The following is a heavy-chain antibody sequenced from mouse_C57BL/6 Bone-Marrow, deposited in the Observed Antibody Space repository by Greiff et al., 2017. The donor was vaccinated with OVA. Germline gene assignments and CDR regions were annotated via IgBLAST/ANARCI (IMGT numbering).Heavy chain of an antibody. CDR1: GYTFTNYW. CDR2: IYPGGGYT. Sequence: QVQLKESGAELVRPGTSVKMSCKASGYTFTNYWIGWAKQRPGHGLEWIGDIYPGGGYTNYNEKFKGKATLTADKSSSPAYMQFSSLTSEDSAIYYCARWGDYDAFAYWGQGTLVTVSA. CDR3: ARWGDYDAFAY. J-gene: IGHJ3*01. V-gene: IGHV1-63*01. D-gene: IGHD2-4*01.